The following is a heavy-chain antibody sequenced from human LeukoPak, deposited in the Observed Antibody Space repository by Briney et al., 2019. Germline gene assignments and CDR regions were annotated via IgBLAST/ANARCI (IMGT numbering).Heavy chain of an antibody. V-gene: IGHV1-18*01. CDR3: ARTTIFGVVTGRDAFDI. CDR1: GYTFTSYG. D-gene: IGHD3-3*01. J-gene: IGHJ3*02. Sequence: ASVKVSCKASGYTFTSYGISWVRQAPGQGREWMGWISAYNGNTNYAQKLQGRVTMTTDTSTSTAYMELRSLRSDDTAVYYCARTTIFGVVTGRDAFDIWGQGTMVTVSS. CDR2: ISAYNGNT.